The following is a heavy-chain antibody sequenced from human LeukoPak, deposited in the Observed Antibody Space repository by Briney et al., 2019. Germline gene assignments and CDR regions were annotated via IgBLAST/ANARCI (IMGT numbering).Heavy chain of an antibody. CDR2: MRQDGSDK. V-gene: IGHV3-7*01. Sequence: GGSLRLSCAASGFTLSSNWMGWVRQAPGKGLEWVANMRQDGSDKYYMDSVKGRFTISRDNAKNSLSLQINSLRVEDTAVYYCARDRDCGDGGCYPHFDYWGQGVRVTVSS. D-gene: IGHD2-15*01. CDR3: ARDRDCGDGGCYPHFDY. J-gene: IGHJ4*02. CDR1: GFTLSSNW.